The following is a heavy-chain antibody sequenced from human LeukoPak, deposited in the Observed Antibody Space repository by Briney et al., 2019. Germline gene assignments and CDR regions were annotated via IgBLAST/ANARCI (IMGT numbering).Heavy chain of an antibody. CDR1: GGTISSSSYY. V-gene: IGHV4-39*07. Sequence: PSETLSLTCTVSGGTISSSSYYWGWIRQPPGKGLEWIGSIYYSGSTYYNPSLKSRVTISVDTSKNQFSLKLNSVTAADTAMYYCARATAAPSSYYFDHWGQGTLVTVSS. D-gene: IGHD6-25*01. CDR3: ARATAAPSSYYFDH. CDR2: IYYSGST. J-gene: IGHJ4*02.